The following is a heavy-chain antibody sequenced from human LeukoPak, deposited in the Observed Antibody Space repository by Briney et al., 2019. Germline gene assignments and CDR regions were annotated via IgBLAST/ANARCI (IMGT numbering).Heavy chain of an antibody. Sequence: GGSLRLSCAASGFTFSSYAMSWVRQAPGKGLEWVSGITGSGDTTHHADSVKGRFTISRDNSKNTLFLQMNSLRVEDTALYYCARAYGSSGYFQLPIDYWGQGTLVTVSS. CDR2: ITGSGDTT. V-gene: IGHV3-23*01. CDR3: ARAYGSSGYFQLPIDY. D-gene: IGHD3-22*01. CDR1: GFTFSSYA. J-gene: IGHJ4*02.